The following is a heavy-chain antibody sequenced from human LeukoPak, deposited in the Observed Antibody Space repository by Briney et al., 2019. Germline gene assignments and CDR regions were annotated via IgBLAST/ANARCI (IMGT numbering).Heavy chain of an antibody. D-gene: IGHD6-13*01. CDR1: GFTFSNYG. CDR2: VAFDGITK. Sequence: GGSLRLSCAVSGFTFSNYGMHWVRQAPGKGLEWVAVVAFDGITKYYAGSVKGRFTISRDNAKNSLYLQMNSLRAEDTAVYYCARGSRTKNPHYYFDYWGQGTLVTVSS. J-gene: IGHJ4*02. CDR3: ARGSRTKNPHYYFDY. V-gene: IGHV3-30*03.